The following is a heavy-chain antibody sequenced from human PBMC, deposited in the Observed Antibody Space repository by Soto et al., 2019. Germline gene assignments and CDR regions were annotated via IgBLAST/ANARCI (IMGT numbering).Heavy chain of an antibody. V-gene: IGHV2-5*01. CDR2: IHWNDDN. D-gene: IGHD2-15*01. CDR3: THRLVGSGQGY. J-gene: IGHJ4*02. CDR1: GFSLTTGRVG. Sequence: QITLEETGPTLVKPTQTLTLTCTFSGFSLTTGRVGVCWIRQPPRKALEWLAVIHWNDDNHYSPSLKSRLTITKDTSKNQVVLTLTNMDPVDTATYYCTHRLVGSGQGYWGQGTLVTVSS.